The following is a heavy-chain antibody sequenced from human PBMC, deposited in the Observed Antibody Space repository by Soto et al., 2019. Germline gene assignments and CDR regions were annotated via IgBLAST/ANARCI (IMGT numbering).Heavy chain of an antibody. CDR2: IYYRGST. CDR1: GYSISSSNW. D-gene: IGHD5-18*01. CDR3: ARAYTDMVTGGFDI. Sequence: PSETLSLTCAVSGYSISSSNWWGWIRQPPGKGLEWIGYIYYRGSTYYNPSLKSRVTMSVDTSKNQFSLKLSSVTAVDTAVYYCARAYTDMVTGGFDIWGQGTMVTVSS. V-gene: IGHV4-28*01. J-gene: IGHJ3*02.